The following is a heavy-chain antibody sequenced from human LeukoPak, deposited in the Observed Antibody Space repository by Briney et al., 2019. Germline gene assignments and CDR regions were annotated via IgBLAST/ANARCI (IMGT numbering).Heavy chain of an antibody. CDR3: ARGGDCSGGSCYIPSVY. CDR1: GFTFSSYA. D-gene: IGHD2-15*01. J-gene: IGHJ4*02. V-gene: IGHV3-23*01. CDR2: ISGSGGST. Sequence: PGGSLRLSCAASGFTFSSYAMSWVRQAPGKGLEWASAISGSGGSTYYADSMKGRFTISRDNAKNSLYLQMNSLRAEDTAVYYCARGGDCSGGSCYIPSVYWGQGTLVTVSS.